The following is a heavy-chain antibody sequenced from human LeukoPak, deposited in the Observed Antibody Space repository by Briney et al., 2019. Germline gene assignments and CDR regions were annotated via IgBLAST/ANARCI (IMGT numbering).Heavy chain of an antibody. CDR3: ARDSPDYYDSSVNKDAFDI. CDR1: GYTFTSYG. V-gene: IGHV1-18*01. CDR2: TSSYNGNT. Sequence: ASVKVSCKASGYTFTSYGISWVRQAHGQGPEWMGWTSSYNGNTNYAQKLQGRVTMTTDTSTSTAYMELRGLRSDDTAVYYCARDSPDYYDSSVNKDAFDIWGQGTMVTVSS. J-gene: IGHJ3*02. D-gene: IGHD3-22*01.